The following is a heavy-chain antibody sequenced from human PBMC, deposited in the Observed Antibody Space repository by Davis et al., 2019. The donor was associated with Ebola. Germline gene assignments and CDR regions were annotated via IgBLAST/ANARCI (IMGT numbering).Heavy chain of an antibody. CDR3: TRGPTYDYIWGSYRLGGKFDY. D-gene: IGHD3-16*02. V-gene: IGHV3-49*03. Sequence: GGSLRLSCTASGFTFGDYAMSWFRQAPGKGLEWVGFIRSKAYGGTTEYAASVTGRFTISRDDSKSIAYLQMNSLKTEEPAVYYCTRGPTYDYIWGSYRLGGKFDYWGQGTLVTVSS. J-gene: IGHJ4*02. CDR2: IRSKAYGGTT. CDR1: GFTFGDYA.